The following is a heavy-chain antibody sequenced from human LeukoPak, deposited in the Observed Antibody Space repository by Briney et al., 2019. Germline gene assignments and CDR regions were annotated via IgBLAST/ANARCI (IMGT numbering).Heavy chain of an antibody. CDR1: GGSFSDYD. V-gene: IGHV4-34*01. CDR3: ARYVPVKTGTTRASFDY. J-gene: IGHJ4*02. CDR2: INQSGST. Sequence: SETLSLTCSVYGGSFSDYDWSWIRQPPGKGLEWIGEINQSGSTNENPSLKSRVTMSVDTSKSQFSLNLRSVTATDTAVYYCARYVPVKTGTTRASFDYWGQGILVTVSS. D-gene: IGHD1-1*01.